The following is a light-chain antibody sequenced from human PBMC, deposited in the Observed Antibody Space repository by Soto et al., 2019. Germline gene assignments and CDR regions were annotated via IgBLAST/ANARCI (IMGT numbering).Light chain of an antibody. J-gene: IGKJ2*01. Sequence: DIQMTQSPSTLSASVGDRVTITCRASQSISNWLAWYQQKPGKAPKLLIYKASSLQSGVPSRFSGSGSGTEFTLTITSLQADDFATYNCQQYNRYSYTFGQGTKLEI. V-gene: IGKV1-5*03. CDR1: QSISNW. CDR3: QQYNRYSYT. CDR2: KAS.